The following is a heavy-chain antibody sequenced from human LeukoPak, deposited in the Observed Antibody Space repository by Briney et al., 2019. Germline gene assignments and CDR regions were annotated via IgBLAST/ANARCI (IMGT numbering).Heavy chain of an antibody. D-gene: IGHD2-2*01. CDR2: ISSSSSYI. CDR1: GFTLSSYE. V-gene: IGHV3-21*01. J-gene: IGHJ4*02. CDR3: ARDFQYCSSTSCYDLRDFDY. Sequence: SGGSLRLSCAASGFTLSSYEVNWVRQAPGKGLEWGSSISSSSSYIYYADSVKGRFTLSRDNAKNSLYLQMNSLRAEDTAVYYCARDFQYCSSTSCYDLRDFDYWGQGTLVTVSS.